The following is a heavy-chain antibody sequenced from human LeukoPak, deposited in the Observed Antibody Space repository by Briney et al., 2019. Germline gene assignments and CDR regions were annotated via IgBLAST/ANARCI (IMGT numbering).Heavy chain of an antibody. D-gene: IGHD2-2*01. CDR3: ARVFCSSTSRPMFDYYYGMDV. CDR1: GYTFISYA. Sequence: ASVKVSCKASGYTFISYAINWVCQAPGQGLVWMGWINTNTGKPTYAQGFTGRFVFSLDTSVSTAYLQISSLKAEDTAVYYCARVFCSSTSRPMFDYYYGMDVWGQGTTVTVSS. CDR2: INTNTGKP. V-gene: IGHV7-4-1*02. J-gene: IGHJ6*02.